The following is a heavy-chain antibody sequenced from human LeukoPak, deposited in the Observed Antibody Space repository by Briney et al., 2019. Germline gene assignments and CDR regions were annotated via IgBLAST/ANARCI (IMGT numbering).Heavy chain of an antibody. D-gene: IGHD3-10*01. J-gene: IGHJ4*02. Sequence: GGSLRLSCVASGFTFSSYEMNWVRQAPGKGLEWVSYISSSGSTIYYADSVKGRFTTSRDNAKNSLYLQMNRLRAEDTAVYYCAREWRMVRGIIIDYWGQGTLVTVSS. CDR2: ISSSGSTI. V-gene: IGHV3-48*03. CDR1: GFTFSSYE. CDR3: AREWRMVRGIIIDY.